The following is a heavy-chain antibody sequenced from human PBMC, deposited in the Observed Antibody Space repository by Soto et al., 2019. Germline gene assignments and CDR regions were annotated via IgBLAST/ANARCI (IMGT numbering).Heavy chain of an antibody. V-gene: IGHV3-23*01. CDR3: AKDVIYYGSGSFIFDY. J-gene: IGHJ4*02. D-gene: IGHD3-10*01. Sequence: GGSLRLSCAASGFTFSSYAMSWVRQAPGKGLEWVSAISGSGGSTYYADSVKGRFTISRDNSKNTLYLQMNSLRAEDTAVYYCAKDVIYYGSGSFIFDYWGQGTLVTVSS. CDR1: GFTFSSYA. CDR2: ISGSGGST.